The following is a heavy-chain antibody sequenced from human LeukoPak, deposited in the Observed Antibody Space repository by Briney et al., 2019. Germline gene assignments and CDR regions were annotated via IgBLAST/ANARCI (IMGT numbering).Heavy chain of an antibody. CDR2: VDHSGST. CDR1: GVSFNDYS. CDR3: ARARVTTVTRDAFDI. Sequence: SETLSLTCAVYGVSFNDYSWSWIRQPPGNGLEWIGEVDHSGSTNYNPSLRGRVTVSLDTSKNQFSLKLSSVTAADTAVYYCARARVTTVTRDAFDIWGQGTMVTVSS. D-gene: IGHD4-17*01. V-gene: IGHV4-34*01. J-gene: IGHJ3*02.